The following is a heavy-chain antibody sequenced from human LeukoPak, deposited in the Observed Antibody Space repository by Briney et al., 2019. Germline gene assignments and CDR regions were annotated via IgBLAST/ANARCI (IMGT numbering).Heavy chain of an antibody. CDR3: ARSRMTIDY. Sequence: ASVKVSCKASGYTFTSYAMHWVRQAPGQRLEWMGWINAGSGNTKYSQKFQGRVTITRDTSASTAYMELSSLRSEDTAVYYCARSRMTIDYWGQGTLVTVSS. CDR1: GYTFTSYA. V-gene: IGHV1-3*01. J-gene: IGHJ4*02. D-gene: IGHD1-14*01. CDR2: INAGSGNT.